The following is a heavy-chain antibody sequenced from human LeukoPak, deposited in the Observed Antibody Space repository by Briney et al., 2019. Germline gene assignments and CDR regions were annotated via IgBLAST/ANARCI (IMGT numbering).Heavy chain of an antibody. J-gene: IGHJ6*03. D-gene: IGHD1-7*01. CDR1: GGSISSSSYY. V-gene: IGHV4-39*07. CDR2: IYYSGST. Sequence: SETLSLTCTVSGGSISSSSYYWDWIRQPPGTGLEWIGSIYYSGSTYYNPSLKSRVTISVDTSKNQFSLKLSSVTAADTAVYYCAREQRTRGYYYYMDVWGKGTTVIVSS. CDR3: AREQRTRGYYYYMDV.